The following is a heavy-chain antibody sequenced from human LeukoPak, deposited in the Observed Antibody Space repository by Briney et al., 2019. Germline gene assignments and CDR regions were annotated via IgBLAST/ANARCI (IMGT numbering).Heavy chain of an antibody. Sequence: EASVQVSCKASGYTFTAHFIHWVRQAPGQGLEWMGWINPNSGDTNFSQKFQGRVTMTRDTSISTAYMELSSLRSDDTAIFYCARASQWPAYYFDSWGQGTLVTVSS. CDR1: GYTFTAHF. V-gene: IGHV1-2*02. D-gene: IGHD6-19*01. CDR2: INPNSGDT. J-gene: IGHJ4*02. CDR3: ARASQWPAYYFDS.